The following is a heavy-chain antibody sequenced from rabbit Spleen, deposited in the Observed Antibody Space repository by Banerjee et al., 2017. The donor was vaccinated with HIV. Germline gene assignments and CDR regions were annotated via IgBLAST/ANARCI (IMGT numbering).Heavy chain of an antibody. D-gene: IGHD6-1*01. CDR2: IDAGSSGST. CDR1: GFDLRSYW. Sequence: QEQLEESGGGLVKPGGTLTLTCTASGFDLRSYWMCWVRQAPGKGLEWIAYIDAGSSGSTYYASWAKGRFTISKTSTTVTLQMTSLTAADTATYFCARGDGYAYGGYDLWGPGTLVTVS. J-gene: IGHJ6*01. V-gene: IGHV1S45*01. CDR3: ARGDGYAYGGYDL.